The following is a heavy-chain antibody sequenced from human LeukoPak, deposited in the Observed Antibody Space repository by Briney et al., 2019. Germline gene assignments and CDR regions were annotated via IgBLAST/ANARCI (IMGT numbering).Heavy chain of an antibody. CDR2: IYYSGST. CDR1: GFTFSSYS. D-gene: IGHD6-19*01. J-gene: IGHJ6*03. Sequence: GSLRLSCAASGFTFSSYSTNWVRQPPGKGLEWIGSIYYSGSTYYNPSLKSRVTISVDTSKNQFSLKLSSVTAADTAVYYCARAGVAGHYYYYMDVWGKGTTVTVSS. CDR3: ARAGVAGHYYYYMDV. V-gene: IGHV4-39*07.